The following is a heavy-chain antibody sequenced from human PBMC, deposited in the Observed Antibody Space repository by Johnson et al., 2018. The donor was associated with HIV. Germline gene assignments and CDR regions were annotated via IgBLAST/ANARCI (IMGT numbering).Heavy chain of an antibody. CDR3: ARGGGDCGGDCFLGAFDI. Sequence: EVPLVESGGGLVQPGGSLRLSCPASGFPFSSYWMRWVRQAPGKGLEWVSYISSSGSTRYYADSVKGRFTISPDNAKNSLYLQMHSLRAEDTALYYCARGGGDCGGDCFLGAFDIWGQGTMVTVSS. D-gene: IGHD2-21*01. J-gene: IGHJ3*02. CDR1: GFPFSSYW. V-gene: IGHV3-48*04. CDR2: ISSSGSTR.